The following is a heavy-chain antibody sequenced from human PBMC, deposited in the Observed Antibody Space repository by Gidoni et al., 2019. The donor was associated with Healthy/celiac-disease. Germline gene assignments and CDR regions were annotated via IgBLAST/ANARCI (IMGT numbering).Heavy chain of an antibody. V-gene: IGHV3-21*01. Sequence: EVQLVESGGGLVKPGGSLRLSCAASGFTFSSYSMNWVRQAPGKGLEWVSSISSSRSYIYYADSVKGRFTISRDNAKNSLYLQMNSLRAEDTAVYYCARDVMGGSWDGAFDIWGQGTMVTVSS. J-gene: IGHJ3*02. D-gene: IGHD1-26*01. CDR2: ISSSRSYI. CDR3: ARDVMGGSWDGAFDI. CDR1: GFTFSSYS.